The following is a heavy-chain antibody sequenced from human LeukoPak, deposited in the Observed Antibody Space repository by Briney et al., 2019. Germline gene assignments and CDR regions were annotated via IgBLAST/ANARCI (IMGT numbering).Heavy chain of an antibody. V-gene: IGHV4-61*05. D-gene: IGHD5-24*01. J-gene: IGHJ4*02. CDR2: IYYSGST. CDR1: GGSISSSSYY. Sequence: SETLSLTCTVSGGSISSSSYYWGWIRQPPGKGLEWIGYIYYSGSTNYNPSLKSRVTISVDTSKNQFSLKLSSVTAADTAVYYCARGDPTLLFDYWGQGTLVTVSS. CDR3: ARGDPTLLFDY.